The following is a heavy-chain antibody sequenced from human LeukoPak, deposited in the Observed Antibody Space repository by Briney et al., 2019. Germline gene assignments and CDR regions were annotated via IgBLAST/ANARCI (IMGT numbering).Heavy chain of an antibody. CDR3: ARDPERGSYFDY. D-gene: IGHD1-26*01. V-gene: IGHV3-7*01. Sequence: GESLKISCAASGFTFSSYWMTWVRQAPGKGLEWVASMNQDGSERYYVDSSRGRFTISRDNAKNSLSLQMNSLRAEDTAVYYCARDPERGSYFDYWGQGTPVTVSS. CDR1: GFTFSSYW. CDR2: MNQDGSER. J-gene: IGHJ4*02.